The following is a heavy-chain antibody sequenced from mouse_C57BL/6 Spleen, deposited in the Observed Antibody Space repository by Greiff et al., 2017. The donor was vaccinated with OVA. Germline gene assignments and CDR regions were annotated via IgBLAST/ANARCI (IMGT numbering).Heavy chain of an antibody. V-gene: IGHV1-82*01. J-gene: IGHJ2*01. CDR3: ARSQLDY. D-gene: IGHD6-1*01. Sequence: QVQLQQSGPELVKPGASVKISCKASGYAFSSSWMNWVKQRPGKGLEWIGRIYPGDGDTNYNGKFKGKATLTADKSSSTAYMQLSSLTSEDSAVYFCARSQLDYWGKGTTLTVSS. CDR1: GYAFSSSW. CDR2: IYPGDGDT.